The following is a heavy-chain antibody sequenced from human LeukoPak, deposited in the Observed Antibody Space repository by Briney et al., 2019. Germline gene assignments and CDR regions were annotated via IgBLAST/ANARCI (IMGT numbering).Heavy chain of an antibody. CDR1: GFTFSSYA. D-gene: IGHD3-3*01. J-gene: IGHJ4*02. V-gene: IGHV3-23*01. Sequence: GGSLRLSCAASGFTFSSYAMSWVRQAPGKGQEWVSVISGSSDNTYYADSVKGRFTISRDNAKNSLYLQMNSLRAEDTAVYYCAREGYYDFWSGYFQGPFDYWGQGTLVTVSS. CDR3: AREGYYDFWSGYFQGPFDY. CDR2: ISGSSDNT.